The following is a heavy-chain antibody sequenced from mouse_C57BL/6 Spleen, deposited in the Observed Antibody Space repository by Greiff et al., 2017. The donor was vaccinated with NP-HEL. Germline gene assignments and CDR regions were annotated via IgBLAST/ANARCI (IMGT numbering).Heavy chain of an antibody. CDR1: GYAFSSYW. CDR3: AREPLGLRASYYFDY. D-gene: IGHD1-1*01. Sequence: VQLQQSGAELVKPGASVKISCKASGYAFSSYWMNWVKQRPGKGLEWIGQIYPGDGDTNYNGKFKGKATLTADKSSSTAYMQLSSLTSEDSAVYFCAREPLGLRASYYFDYWGQGTTLTVSS. CDR2: IYPGDGDT. J-gene: IGHJ2*01. V-gene: IGHV1-80*01.